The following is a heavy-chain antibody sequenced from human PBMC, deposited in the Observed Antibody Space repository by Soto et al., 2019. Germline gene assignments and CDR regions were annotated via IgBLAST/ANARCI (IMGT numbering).Heavy chain of an antibody. Sequence: QVQLVQSGAEVKKPWYSVKVSCKASGGTFSSYAISWVRQAPGQVLEWMGGIIPIFGTANYAQKFQGRVTITADKSTSTDYMELRRLRYEDTAVYYCARGAYSGYYLGMDVWGQGTTVTVSS. CDR2: IIPIFGTA. CDR1: GGTFSSYA. D-gene: IGHD2-21*01. CDR3: ARGAYSGYYLGMDV. V-gene: IGHV1-69*06. J-gene: IGHJ6*02.